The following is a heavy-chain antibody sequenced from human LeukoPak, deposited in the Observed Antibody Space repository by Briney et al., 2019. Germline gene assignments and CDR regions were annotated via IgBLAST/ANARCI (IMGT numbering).Heavy chain of an antibody. J-gene: IGHJ6*03. CDR1: GYTFTSYD. CDR2: MNPNSGNT. Sequence: ASVKVSCKASGYTFTSYDINWVRQATGQGLEWMGWMNPNSGNTGYAQKFQGRVTITRNTSISTAYMELSSLRSEDTAVYYCARGPSNYYYMDVWGKGTTVTVSS. V-gene: IGHV1-8*03. CDR3: ARGPSNYYYMDV.